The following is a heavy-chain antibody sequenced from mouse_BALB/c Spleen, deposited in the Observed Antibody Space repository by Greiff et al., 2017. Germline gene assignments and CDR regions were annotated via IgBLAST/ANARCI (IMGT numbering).Heavy chain of an antibody. D-gene: IGHD2-3*01. V-gene: IGHV14-1*02. CDR1: GFNIKDYY. CDR3: ARRRWLLRYYAMDY. J-gene: IGHJ4*01. Sequence: VQLQQSGAELVRPGALVKLSCKASGFNIKDYYMHWVKQRPEQGLEWIGWIDPENGNTIYDPKFQGKASITADTSSNTAYLQLSSLTSEDTAVYYCARRRWLLRYYAMDYWGQGTSVTVSS. CDR2: IDPENGNT.